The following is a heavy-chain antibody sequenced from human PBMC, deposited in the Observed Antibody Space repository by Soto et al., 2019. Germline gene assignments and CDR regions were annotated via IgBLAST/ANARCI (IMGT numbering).Heavy chain of an antibody. CDR3: ASDSPYSSSWYRDYYYGMDV. J-gene: IGHJ6*02. CDR2: FDPEDGER. Sequence: ASVKVSCKVSGYILTELSIHWVRQAPGKGLEWMGGFDPEDGERIYAQRFQGGVTMTEDTSTDTAYMELSRLRSDDTAVYYCASDSPYSSSWYRDYYYGMDVWGQGTTVTVSS. V-gene: IGHV1-24*01. CDR1: GYILTELS. D-gene: IGHD6-13*01.